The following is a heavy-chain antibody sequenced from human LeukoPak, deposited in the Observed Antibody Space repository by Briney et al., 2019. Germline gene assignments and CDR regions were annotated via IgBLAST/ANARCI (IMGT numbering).Heavy chain of an antibody. D-gene: IGHD1-7*01. CDR1: GGSISNYY. J-gene: IGHJ4*02. Sequence: SETLSLTCNVSGGSISNYYWSWIRQPPGKGLEWIGHIYYSGSTNYNPSLKSRVTISVDTSKNQFSLKLTSVTAADTAVYYCARGNGITGTTVIDYWGQGTLVTVSS. CDR2: IYYSGST. CDR3: ARGNGITGTTVIDY. V-gene: IGHV4-59*01.